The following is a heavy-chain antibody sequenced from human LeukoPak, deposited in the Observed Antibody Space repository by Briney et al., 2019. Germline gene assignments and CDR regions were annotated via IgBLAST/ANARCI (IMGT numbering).Heavy chain of an antibody. CDR1: GFTFGTYA. CDR3: AKDLTSGAAAGTVDY. D-gene: IGHD6-13*01. CDR2: ISGSGGST. Sequence: GGSLRLSCAASGFTFGTYAMSWVRQAPGKGLEWVSAISGSGGSTYYADSVKGRFTISRDNSKNTLYLQMNSLRAEDTAVYYCAKDLTSGAAAGTVDYWGQGTLVTVSS. J-gene: IGHJ4*02. V-gene: IGHV3-23*01.